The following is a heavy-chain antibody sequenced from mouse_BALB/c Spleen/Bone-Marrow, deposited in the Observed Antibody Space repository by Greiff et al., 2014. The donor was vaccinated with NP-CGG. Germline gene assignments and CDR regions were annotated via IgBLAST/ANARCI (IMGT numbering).Heavy chain of an antibody. Sequence: QVQLQQPGAELVKPGASVKLSCKASGYTFTSYYMYWVKQRPGQGLEWIGEINHSNGYTNFNEKFKSKATLTVDKSSSTAYMQLRSLTSEDSAVYYCTREGAYWGQGTLVTVSA. CDR3: TREGAY. CDR1: GYTFTSYY. V-gene: IGHV1S81*02. J-gene: IGHJ3*01. CDR2: INHSNGYT.